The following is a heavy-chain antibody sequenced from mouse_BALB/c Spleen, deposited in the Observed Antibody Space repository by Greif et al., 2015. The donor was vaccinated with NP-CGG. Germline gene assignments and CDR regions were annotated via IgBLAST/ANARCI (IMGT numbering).Heavy chain of an antibody. D-gene: IGHD2-1*01. CDR2: IYPGNVNT. CDR1: GYTFTSYY. J-gene: IGHJ4*01. Sequence: QVQLKQSGPELVKPGASVRISCKASGYTFTSYYIHWVKQRPGQGLEWIGWIYPGNVNTKYNEKFKGKATLTADKSSSTAYMQLSSLTSEDSAVYFCARGNDNYEGYAMDYWGQGTSVTVAS. V-gene: IGHV1S56*01. CDR3: ARGNDNYEGYAMDY.